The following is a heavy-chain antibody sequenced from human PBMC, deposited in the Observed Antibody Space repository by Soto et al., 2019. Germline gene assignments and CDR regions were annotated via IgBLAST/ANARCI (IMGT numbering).Heavy chain of an antibody. CDR1: GGSISSYY. CDR2: IYYSGST. D-gene: IGHD2-8*01. CDR3: ARDVMGTNYYYYGMDV. V-gene: IGHV4-59*01. Sequence: SETLSLTCTVSGGSISSYYWSWIRQPPGKGLEWIGYIYYSGSTNYNPSLKSRVTISVDTSKNQFSLKLSSVTAADTAVYYCARDVMGTNYYYYGMDVWGQGTTVTVSS. J-gene: IGHJ6*02.